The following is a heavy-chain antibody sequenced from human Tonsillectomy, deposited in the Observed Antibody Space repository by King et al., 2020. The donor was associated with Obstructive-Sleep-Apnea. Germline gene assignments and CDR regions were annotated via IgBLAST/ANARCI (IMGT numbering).Heavy chain of an antibody. CDR2: IYYSGST. CDR1: RGSISSYY. Sequence: VQLQESGPGLVKPSETLSLTCTVSRGSISSYYWSWIRQPPGKGLEWIGYIYYSGSTNYNPSLKSRVTISVDTSKNQFSLKLSSLTAADTAVYYCARSLNYDILTGYYSPLVTLGYFDYWGQGTLVTVSS. J-gene: IGHJ4*02. D-gene: IGHD3-9*01. CDR3: ARSLNYDILTGYYSPLVTLGYFDY. V-gene: IGHV4-59*01.